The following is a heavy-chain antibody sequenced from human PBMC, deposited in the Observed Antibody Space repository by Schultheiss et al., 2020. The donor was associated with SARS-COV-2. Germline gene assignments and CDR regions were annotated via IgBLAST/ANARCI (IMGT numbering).Heavy chain of an antibody. CDR1: GFTFSSYG. V-gene: IGHV3-30*03. CDR2: ISYDGSNK. J-gene: IGHJ6*02. D-gene: IGHD2/OR15-2a*01. Sequence: GGSLRLSCEASGFTFSSYGMNWVRQAPGKGLEWVAVISYDGSNKYYADSVKGRFTISRDDAKNLVFLQMSSLRDDDTALYHCARDDGTTVYGMDVWGQGTKVTVSS. CDR3: ARDDGTTVYGMDV.